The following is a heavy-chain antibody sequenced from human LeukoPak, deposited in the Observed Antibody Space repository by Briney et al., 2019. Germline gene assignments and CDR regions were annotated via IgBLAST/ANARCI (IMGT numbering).Heavy chain of an antibody. CDR2: ISYDGSNK. CDR3: AEAQTVVVISTSRFGY. D-gene: IGHD3-22*01. V-gene: IGHV3-30-3*02. J-gene: IGHJ4*02. Sequence: GGSLRLSCAASGFTFSSYAMPWVRQAPGKGLEWVAVISYDGSNKYYADSVRGRFTISRDNSKNTLYLQMNSLRAEDTAVYYFAEAQTVVVISTSRFGYWGQGTLVTVPP. CDR1: GFTFSSYA.